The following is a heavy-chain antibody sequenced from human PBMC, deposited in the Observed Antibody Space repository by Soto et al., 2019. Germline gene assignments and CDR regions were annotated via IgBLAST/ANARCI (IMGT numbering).Heavy chain of an antibody. D-gene: IGHD3-3*01. V-gene: IGHV1-8*01. J-gene: IGHJ1*01. CDR2: MKPNSGNT. CDR1: GYIFTSYD. Sequence: ASVKVSCKTSGYIFTSYDINWVRVATGQGLEWMGWMKPNSGNTGYAQKFQGRVTMTRDISKSTAFLELRSLRSGDTAMYYCARSFWSGPLWGQGTQVTVSS. CDR3: ARSFWSGPL.